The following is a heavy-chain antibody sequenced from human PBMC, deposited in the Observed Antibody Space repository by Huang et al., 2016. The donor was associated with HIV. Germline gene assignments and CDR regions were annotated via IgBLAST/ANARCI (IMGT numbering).Heavy chain of an antibody. CDR1: GGSIRSDNYY. J-gene: IGHJ4*02. D-gene: IGHD3-10*01. V-gene: IGHV4-39*02. CDR3: ARLPGSITMIRGVITDPY. Sequence: QLQLQESGPGLVKSSETLSLTCTVSGGSIRSDNYYWGGIRQPPGKGLEWIGSIYYSGSTFYNPSLKRRVTITVDTSKNHFSLRMRSVTAADTAVYYCARLPGSITMIRGVITDPYWGQGTLVTVSS. CDR2: IYYSGST.